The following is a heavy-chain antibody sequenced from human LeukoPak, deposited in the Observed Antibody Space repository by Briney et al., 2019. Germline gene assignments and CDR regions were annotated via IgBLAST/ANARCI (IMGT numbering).Heavy chain of an antibody. CDR3: ASDKLVGATTFAFDT. J-gene: IGHJ3*02. Sequence: PSETLSLTCTVSGGSISSSSYYWGWIRQPPGKGLEWIGSIYYSGSTYYNPSLKSRVTISVDTSKNQFSLKLSSVTAADTAVYYCASDKLVGATTFAFDTWGQGTMVTVSS. V-gene: IGHV4-39*07. D-gene: IGHD1-26*01. CDR1: GGSISSSSYY. CDR2: IYYSGST.